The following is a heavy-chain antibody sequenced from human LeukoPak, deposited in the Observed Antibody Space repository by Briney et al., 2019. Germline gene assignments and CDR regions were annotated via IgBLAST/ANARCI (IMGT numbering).Heavy chain of an antibody. CDR2: VHYSGTT. CDR3: ARDSSGYRSSWYTDL. Sequence: SETLSLTCTVSGGSTTVSYWCCSRQTPGKGLEWIGYVHYSGTTSYNPSLKSRVTISADMSKNQFSLKLSSVTAADTAVYYCARDSSGYRSSWYTDLWGRGTLVTVSS. CDR1: GGSTTVSY. J-gene: IGHJ2*01. V-gene: IGHV4-59*01. D-gene: IGHD6-19*01.